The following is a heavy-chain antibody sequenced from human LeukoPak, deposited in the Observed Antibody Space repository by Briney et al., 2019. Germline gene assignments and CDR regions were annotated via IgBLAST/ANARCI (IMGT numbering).Heavy chain of an antibody. CDR3: AKDRSIGTYYTFDH. CDR2: IDHNGST. Sequence: SETLSLTCAVYGGSFSGYYWSWIRQPPGKGLEWIGEIDHNGSTNYNPSLKSRVTISVDTSKNQFSLKLSSVTAADAAVYYCAKDRSIGTYYTFDHWGQGTLVSVSS. D-gene: IGHD1-26*01. CDR1: GGSFSGYY. V-gene: IGHV4-34*01. J-gene: IGHJ4*02.